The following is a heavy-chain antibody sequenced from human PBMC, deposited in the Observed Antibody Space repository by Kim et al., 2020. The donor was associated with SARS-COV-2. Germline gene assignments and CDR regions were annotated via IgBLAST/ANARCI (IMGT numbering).Heavy chain of an antibody. J-gene: IGHJ5*01. CDR2: EDGSPK. Sequence: EDGSPKYYVASVKGRFTISRDNAKNLLYLQLNSLRGDDTAVYSCVRDFDFWGQGALVPVSS. V-gene: IGHV3-7*04. CDR3: VRDFDF.